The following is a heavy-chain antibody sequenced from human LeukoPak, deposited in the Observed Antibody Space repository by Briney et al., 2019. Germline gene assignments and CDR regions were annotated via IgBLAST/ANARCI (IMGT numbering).Heavy chain of an antibody. V-gene: IGHV4-30-2*01. CDR3: ARGPYGSGSYFLIFDY. D-gene: IGHD3-10*01. J-gene: IGHJ4*02. CDR2: IYHSGST. Sequence: SQTLSLTCTVSGGSISSGGYYWSWIRQHPGKGLEWIGYIYHSGSTYYNPSLKSRVTISVDRSKNQFSLKLSSVTAADTAVYYCARGPYGSGSYFLIFDYWGQGTLVTVSS. CDR1: GGSISSGGYY.